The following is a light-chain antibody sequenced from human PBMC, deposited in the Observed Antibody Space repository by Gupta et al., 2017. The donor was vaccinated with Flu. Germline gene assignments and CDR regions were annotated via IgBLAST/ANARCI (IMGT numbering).Light chain of an antibody. CDR1: QDIRSS. J-gene: IGKJ2*01. CDR3: QQYLNHLYT. Sequence: SQMTQSSSSLSASVADRVTITCQASQDIRSSLNWYQQKPGKAPKLLIYDAYNLETGVPTRFSGSGSGTDVTLTISSLQAEDIATYYGQQYLNHLYTFGQGTKLEIK. V-gene: IGKV1-33*01. CDR2: DAY.